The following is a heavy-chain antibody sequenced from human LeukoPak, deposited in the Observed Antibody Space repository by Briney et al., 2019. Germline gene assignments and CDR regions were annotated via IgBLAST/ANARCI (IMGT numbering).Heavy chain of an antibody. CDR1: GGSISSYY. CDR2: IYYSGST. J-gene: IGHJ4*02. Sequence: PSETLSLTCTVSGGSISSYYCSWIRQPPGKGLEWIGYIYYSGSTNYNPSLKSRVTISVDTSKNQLSLKLSSVTAADTAVYYCARAPSPYDYVWGSYVWVYWGQRTLVTVSS. V-gene: IGHV4-59*01. CDR3: ARAPSPYDYVWGSYVWVY. D-gene: IGHD3-16*01.